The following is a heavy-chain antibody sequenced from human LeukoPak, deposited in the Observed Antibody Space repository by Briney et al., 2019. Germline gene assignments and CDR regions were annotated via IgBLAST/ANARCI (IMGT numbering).Heavy chain of an antibody. CDR1: GGSISSGGYS. J-gene: IGHJ4*02. V-gene: IGHV4-30-2*01. D-gene: IGHD3-16*01. CDR3: ARVRGDYYFDY. Sequence: SQTLSLTCAVSGGSISSGGYSWGWIRQPPGKGLEWIGYIYHSGSTYYNPSLKSRVTISVDRSKNQFSLKLSSVTAADTAVYYCARVRGDYYFDYWGQGTLVTVSS. CDR2: IYHSGST.